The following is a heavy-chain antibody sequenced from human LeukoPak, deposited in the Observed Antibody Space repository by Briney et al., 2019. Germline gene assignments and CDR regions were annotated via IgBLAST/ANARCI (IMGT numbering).Heavy chain of an antibody. CDR3: AKVDGPYGSGSRSAPTFDY. CDR2: ISISASHI. V-gene: IGHV3-21*01. D-gene: IGHD3-10*01. CDR1: GFTFSSYS. Sequence: PGGSLRLSCAASGFTFSSYSMNWVRQAPGTGLEWVSSISISASHIYYADSVKGRFTISRDNSKNTLYLQMSSLRAEDTAVYYCAKVDGPYGSGSRSAPTFDYWGQGTLVTVSS. J-gene: IGHJ4*02.